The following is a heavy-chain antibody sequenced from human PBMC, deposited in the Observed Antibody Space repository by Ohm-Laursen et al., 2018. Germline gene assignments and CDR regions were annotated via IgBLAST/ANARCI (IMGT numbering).Heavy chain of an antibody. J-gene: IGHJ4*02. Sequence: ASVKVSCKVSGYTFTNSYMHWARQAPGQGLEWMGIINPSGGSTSYAQKFQGRVTMTRDTSTSTVYMELSSLRSEDTAVYYCARSGLPDFDYWGQGTLVTVSS. CDR2: INPSGGST. D-gene: IGHD2-15*01. CDR3: ARSGLPDFDY. CDR1: GYTFTNSY. V-gene: IGHV1-46*01.